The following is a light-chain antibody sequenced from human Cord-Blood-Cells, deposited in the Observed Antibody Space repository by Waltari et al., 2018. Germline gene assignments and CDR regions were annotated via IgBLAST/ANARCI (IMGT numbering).Light chain of an antibody. CDR1: SSDGGGYSY. V-gene: IGLV2-11*01. CDR3: CSYAGSYTLV. Sequence: QSALTQPRSESGSPGQSLTISCTGTSSDGGGYSYVSWYQQHPGKAPKLMIYDVSKLPSGVPDRFSGSKSGNTASLTISGLQAEDEADYYCCSYAGSYTLVFGGGTKLTVL. CDR2: DVS. J-gene: IGLJ2*01.